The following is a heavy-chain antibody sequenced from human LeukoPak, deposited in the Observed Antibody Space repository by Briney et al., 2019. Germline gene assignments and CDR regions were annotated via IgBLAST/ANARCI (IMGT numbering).Heavy chain of an antibody. CDR1: GFTFSSYA. V-gene: IGHV3-23*01. Sequence: QPGGSMRLSCAASGFTFSSYAMSWVRQAPGKGMEWVSAISGSGGSTYYADSVKGRFTISRDNSKNTLYLQMNSLRAEDTAVYYCAKYSTMIVVVKAMDYWGQGTLVTVSS. CDR3: AKYSTMIVVVKAMDY. J-gene: IGHJ4*02. D-gene: IGHD3-22*01. CDR2: ISGSGGST.